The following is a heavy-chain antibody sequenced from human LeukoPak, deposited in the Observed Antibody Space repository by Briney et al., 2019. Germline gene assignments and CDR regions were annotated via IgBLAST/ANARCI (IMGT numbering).Heavy chain of an antibody. CDR3: ARDTYYYDSSGYYFDY. Sequence: ASVKVSCKASGYTFTGYYMHWVRQAPGQGLEWMGWINPNSGGTNYAQKFQGRVTMTRDTSISTAYMELSGLRSDDTAVYYCARDTYYYDSSGYYFDYWGQGTLATVSS. V-gene: IGHV1-2*02. CDR2: INPNSGGT. J-gene: IGHJ4*02. CDR1: GYTFTGYY. D-gene: IGHD3-22*01.